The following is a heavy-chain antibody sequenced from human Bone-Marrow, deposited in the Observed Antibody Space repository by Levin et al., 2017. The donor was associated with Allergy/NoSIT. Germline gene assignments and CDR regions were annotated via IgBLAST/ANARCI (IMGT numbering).Heavy chain of an antibody. J-gene: IGHJ6*02. CDR1: GFTFTNYS. D-gene: IGHD3-10*01. CDR3: ARDFYYGSGSPRGYGMDV. Sequence: GESLKISCVASGFTFTNYSMNWVRQAPGKGLEWVSSISSSSTYTYYSDSLTGRFTISRDNAQNSLYLQMNSLRAEDTAVYYCARDFYYGSGSPRGYGMDVWGQGTTVTVSS. V-gene: IGHV3-21*01. CDR2: ISSSSTYT.